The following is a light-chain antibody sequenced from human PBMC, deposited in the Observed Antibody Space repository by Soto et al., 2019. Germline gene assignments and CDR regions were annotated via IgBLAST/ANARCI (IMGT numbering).Light chain of an antibody. CDR3: QQYSDSPIT. CDR1: QSVGRN. CDR2: GAS. J-gene: IGKJ3*01. V-gene: IGKV3-15*01. Sequence: EIVMTQAPATRSVSPGERATLSCRASQSVGRNLAWYQQRPGQAPRLLIHGASARPSGVPARFSGSGSGTDFTLTIISLQSEDFAVYYCQQYSDSPITFGPGTTVDLK.